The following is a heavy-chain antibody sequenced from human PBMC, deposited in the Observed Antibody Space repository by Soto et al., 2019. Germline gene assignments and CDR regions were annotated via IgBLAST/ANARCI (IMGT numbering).Heavy chain of an antibody. Sequence: PSETLSLTCTVSGGSISSYYWSWVRQPPGKGLEWIGEIYHRGNTNYNPSLKSRVTILVDKSENQFSLKLSSVTAADTAVYYCARADYGSGRYGMDVWGQGTTVTVSS. V-gene: IGHV4-4*02. CDR2: IYHRGNT. CDR3: ARADYGSGRYGMDV. J-gene: IGHJ6*02. D-gene: IGHD3-10*01. CDR1: GGSISSYY.